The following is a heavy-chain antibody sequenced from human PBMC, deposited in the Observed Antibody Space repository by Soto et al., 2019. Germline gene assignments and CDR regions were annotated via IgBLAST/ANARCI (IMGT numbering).Heavy chain of an antibody. CDR3: ARKYGGYYYMDV. Sequence: SETLSLTCAVSGYSISSSNWWGWIRQPPGKGLEWIGYIYYSGSTYYNPSLKSRLTMSVDTSKNQFSLKLSSVTAVDTAVYYCARKYGGYYYMDVWGKGTTVTAP. CDR1: GYSISSSNW. V-gene: IGHV4-28*01. CDR2: IYYSGST. J-gene: IGHJ6*03. D-gene: IGHD3-10*01.